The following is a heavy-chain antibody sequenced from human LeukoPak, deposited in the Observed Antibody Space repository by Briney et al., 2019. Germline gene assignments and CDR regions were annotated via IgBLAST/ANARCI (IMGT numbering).Heavy chain of an antibody. CDR3: AKDDRDDYGDYLGY. V-gene: IGHV3-33*06. J-gene: IGHJ4*02. D-gene: IGHD4-17*01. Sequence: GESLRLACAAAGFTFSSYGFHWVRQAPGKGLEWVAVIWYDGSNKYYADSVEGRFTISRDNAKNTLYLQMNSLRAEDAAIYCCAKDDRDDYGDYLGYWGQGTLVTVSS. CDR2: IWYDGSNK. CDR1: GFTFSSYG.